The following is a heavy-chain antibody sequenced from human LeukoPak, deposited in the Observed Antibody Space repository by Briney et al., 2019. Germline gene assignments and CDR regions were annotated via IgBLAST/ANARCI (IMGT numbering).Heavy chain of an antibody. CDR3: ARGDGGYDSSGYFYYYYYMDV. CDR2: INPTGGST. Sequence: ASVKVSCKASGYTFTSYYMHWVRQAPGQGLEWMGLINPTGGSTGYAQKFQGRVTMTRDMSTSTVYMELSSLRSEDTAVYYCARGDGGYDSSGYFYYYYYMDVWGKGTTVTVSS. CDR1: GYTFTSYY. J-gene: IGHJ6*03. V-gene: IGHV1-46*01. D-gene: IGHD3-22*01.